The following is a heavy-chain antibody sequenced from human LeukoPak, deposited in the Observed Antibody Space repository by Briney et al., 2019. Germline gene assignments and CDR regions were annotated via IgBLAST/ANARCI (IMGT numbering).Heavy chain of an antibody. CDR1: GGSISSSSYY. Sequence: PSETLSLTCTVSGGSISSSSYYWGWIRQPPGKGLEWIGSIYYSGSTYYNPSLKSRVTISVDTSKNQFSLKLSSVTAADTAVYYCARDWYCSGGSCTRREWYFDLWGRGTLVTVSS. CDR3: ARDWYCSGGSCTRREWYFDL. CDR2: IYYSGST. D-gene: IGHD2-15*01. V-gene: IGHV4-39*07. J-gene: IGHJ2*01.